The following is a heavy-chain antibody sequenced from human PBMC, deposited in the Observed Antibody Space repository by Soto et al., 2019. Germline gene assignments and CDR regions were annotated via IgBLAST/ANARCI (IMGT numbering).Heavy chain of an antibody. J-gene: IGHJ6*02. Sequence: QVQLQESGPGLVKPSQTLSLTCTVSGGSISSGGYYWSWIRQHPGKGLEWIGYIYYSGSTYYNPSLKSRVTISVDTSKNQFSLKLSSVTAADTAVYYCARDGYSYDHLHGMDVWGQGTTVTVSS. CDR2: IYYSGST. CDR1: GGSISSGGYY. CDR3: ARDGYSYDHLHGMDV. V-gene: IGHV4-31*03. D-gene: IGHD5-18*01.